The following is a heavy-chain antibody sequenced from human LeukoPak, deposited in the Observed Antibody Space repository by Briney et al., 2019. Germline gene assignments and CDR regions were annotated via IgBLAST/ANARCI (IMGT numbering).Heavy chain of an antibody. CDR2: IYYSGST. D-gene: IGHD3-3*01. J-gene: IGHJ4*02. CDR1: GGSISSSSDY. CDR3: ARSHRSFNDFWSGYYQPIGY. V-gene: IGHV4-39*07. Sequence: SETLSLTCTVSGGSISSSSDYWGWIRQPPGKGLEWIGSIYYSGSTYYNPSLKSRVTISVDTSKNQFSLKLSSVTAADTAVYYCARSHRSFNDFWSGYYQPIGYWGQGTLVTVSS.